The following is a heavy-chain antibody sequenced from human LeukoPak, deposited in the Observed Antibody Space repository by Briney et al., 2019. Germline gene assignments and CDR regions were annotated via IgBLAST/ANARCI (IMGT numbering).Heavy chain of an antibody. Sequence: GGSLRLSCAASGFTVSSSYMSWVRQAPGKGLEWVSYISSSSSTIYYADSVKGRFTISRDNAKNSLYLQMNSLRAEDMAVYYCARTHYFDYWGQGTLVTVSS. V-gene: IGHV3-48*01. J-gene: IGHJ4*02. CDR2: ISSSSSTI. CDR3: ARTHYFDY. CDR1: GFTVSSSY.